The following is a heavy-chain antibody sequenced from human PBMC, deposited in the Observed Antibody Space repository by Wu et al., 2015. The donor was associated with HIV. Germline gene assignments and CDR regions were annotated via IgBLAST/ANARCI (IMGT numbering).Heavy chain of an antibody. CDR1: GYTFTGYY. D-gene: IGHD6-13*01. Sequence: QVQLVQSGAEVKKPGASVKVSCKASGYTFTGYYMHWVRQAPGQGLEWMGWINPNSGGTNYAQKFQGRVTMTRDTSISTAYMELSRLISDDTAVYYCARVPSSWQAYYYYGMDVWGQGTTVTVSS. CDR2: INPNSGGT. CDR3: ARVPSSWQAYYYYGMDV. J-gene: IGHJ6*02. V-gene: IGHV1-2*02.